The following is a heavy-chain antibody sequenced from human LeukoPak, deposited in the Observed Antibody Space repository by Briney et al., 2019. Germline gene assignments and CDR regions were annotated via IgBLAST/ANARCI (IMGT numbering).Heavy chain of an antibody. CDR3: AKDREGYCGGGSCARAYYYYYYYMDV. V-gene: IGHV3-23*01. CDR1: ALTLIIYA. D-gene: IGHD2-15*01. Sequence: GGSLSLACALSALTLIIYAMSCVRQTPGEGLGWVSAISRSGGSTYYADPVKGRFTISRDNSKNTLYLQLNRLRAEDTAVYYCAKDREGYCGGGSCARAYYYYYYYMDVWGKGTTVTVSS. CDR2: ISRSGGST. J-gene: IGHJ6*03.